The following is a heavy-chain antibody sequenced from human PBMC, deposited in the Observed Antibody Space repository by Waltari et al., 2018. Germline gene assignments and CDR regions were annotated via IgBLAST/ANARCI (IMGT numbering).Heavy chain of an antibody. CDR2: ISYDGSNE. CDR1: GFTFTFFG. J-gene: IGHJ4*02. Sequence: QVHLVESGGGVVQPGGSLRLSCAAPGFTFTFFGRHLVRQAPGKGLEWVSIISYDGSNENYADSVKGRFTMSRDNSKKMLYVQMNNLRAEDSAVYYCVKGNEIDYWGQGTLVTVSS. CDR3: VKGNEIDY. D-gene: IGHD1-1*01. V-gene: IGHV3-30*02.